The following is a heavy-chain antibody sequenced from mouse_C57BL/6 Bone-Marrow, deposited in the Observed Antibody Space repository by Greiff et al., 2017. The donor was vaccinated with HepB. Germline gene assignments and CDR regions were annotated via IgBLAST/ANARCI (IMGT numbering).Heavy chain of an antibody. CDR2: IDPETGGT. D-gene: IGHD1-1*01. J-gene: IGHJ2*01. CDR1: GYTFTDYE. CDR3: TRSPITTVVPYYFDY. Sequence: QVQLQQSGAELVRPGASVTLSCKASGYTFTDYEMHWVKHTPVHGLEWIGAIDPETGGTAYNQKFKGKAIPTADKSSSTAYMELRSLTSEDSAVYYCTRSPITTVVPYYFDYWGQGTTLTVSS. V-gene: IGHV1-15*01.